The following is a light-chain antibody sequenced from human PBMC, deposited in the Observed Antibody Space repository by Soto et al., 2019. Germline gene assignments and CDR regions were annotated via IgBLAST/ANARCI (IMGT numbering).Light chain of an antibody. CDR3: QQYDTSPRT. J-gene: IGKJ1*01. Sequence: MLTQSPGTLSLSPGDRVTLSCRASQSVSSSYTAWYQQKAGEAPRLLIYGASNRATGITDRFSGSGSGTEFTLTIRRLEPEDFAAYYCQQYDTSPRTFGQGTKVEFK. CDR2: GAS. CDR1: QSVSSSY. V-gene: IGKV3-20*01.